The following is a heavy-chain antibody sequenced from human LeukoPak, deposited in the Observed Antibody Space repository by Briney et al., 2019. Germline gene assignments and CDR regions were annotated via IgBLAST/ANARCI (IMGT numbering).Heavy chain of an antibody. CDR3: TRAGEVLRYFDWLYSGTYYYYYMDV. V-gene: IGHV3-49*04. J-gene: IGHJ6*03. CDR1: GFTFGDYA. Sequence: PGGSLRLSCTASGFTFGDYAMSWVRQAPGKGLEWVGFIRSKAYGGTTEYAASVKGRFTISRDDSKSIAYLQMNSLKTEDTAVYYCTRAGEVLRYFDWLYSGTYYYYYMDVWGKGTTVTISS. D-gene: IGHD3-9*01. CDR2: IRSKAYGGTT.